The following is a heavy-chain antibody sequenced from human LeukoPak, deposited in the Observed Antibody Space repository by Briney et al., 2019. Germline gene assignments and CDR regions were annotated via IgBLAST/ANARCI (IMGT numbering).Heavy chain of an antibody. V-gene: IGHV4-59*08. CDR3: ARQATMIVGY. Sequence: SETLSLTCTVSGGSNSSYYWSWIRQPPGKGLEWIGYIYYSGSTNFNPSLKSRVTISVDTSKNQFSLKLSSVTAADTAVYYCARQATMIVGYWGQGTLVTVSS. CDR2: IYYSGST. CDR1: GGSNSSYY. D-gene: IGHD3-22*01. J-gene: IGHJ4*02.